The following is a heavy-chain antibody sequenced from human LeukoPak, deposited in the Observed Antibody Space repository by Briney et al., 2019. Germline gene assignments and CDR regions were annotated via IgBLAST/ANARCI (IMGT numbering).Heavy chain of an antibody. Sequence: ASVKVSCNASGYTFTGYYMHWVRQAPGQGLEWMGRINPNSGGTNYEQKFQGRVTMTRDTSISTAYMELSRLRSDDTAVYYCARDPTYSSSSGYWGQGTLVTVSS. D-gene: IGHD6-6*01. CDR2: INPNSGGT. V-gene: IGHV1-2*06. CDR1: GYTFTGYY. J-gene: IGHJ4*02. CDR3: ARDPTYSSSSGY.